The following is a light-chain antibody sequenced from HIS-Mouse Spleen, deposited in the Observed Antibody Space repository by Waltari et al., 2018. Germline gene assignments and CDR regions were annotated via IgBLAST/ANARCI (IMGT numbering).Light chain of an antibody. CDR1: SSDVGSYNL. CDR2: EGS. J-gene: IGLJ3*02. Sequence: QSALTQPASVSGSPGQSITISCTGTSSDVGSYNLVSWYQQHPGKAPKPMIYEGSKRPSGIFNRVSGSKSGTTASLTISGLQAEDEADYYCCSYAGSSTWVFGGGTKLTVL. V-gene: IGLV2-23*01. CDR3: CSYAGSSTWV.